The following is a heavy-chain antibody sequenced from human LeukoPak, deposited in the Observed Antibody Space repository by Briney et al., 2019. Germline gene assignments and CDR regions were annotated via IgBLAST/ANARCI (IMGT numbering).Heavy chain of an antibody. J-gene: IGHJ4*02. CDR1: GFTFSSYW. D-gene: IGHD3-22*01. Sequence: GGSLRLSCAASGFTFSSYWMSWVRQAPGKGLEWVANIKQDGSEKYYVDSVKGRFTISRDNAKNSLYLQMNSLRAEDTAVYYCAKDNVGGSGYYPNTYDYWGQGTLVTVSS. V-gene: IGHV3-7*01. CDR3: AKDNVGGSGYYPNTYDY. CDR2: IKQDGSEK.